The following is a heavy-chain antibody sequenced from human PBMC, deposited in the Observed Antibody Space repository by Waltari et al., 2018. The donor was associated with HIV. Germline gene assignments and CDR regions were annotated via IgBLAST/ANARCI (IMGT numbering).Heavy chain of an antibody. Sequence: QVQLQESGPALVKPSQPLSPTCTVSGGSIHSGGYYCSWIRQHPGKGLEWIGYIYYSGSTYYNPSLKSRVTISVDTSKNQFSLKLSSVTAADTAVYYCARGGYDYYYYYGMDVWGQGTTVTVSS. CDR3: ARGGYDYYYYYGMDV. D-gene: IGHD5-12*01. CDR2: IYYSGST. V-gene: IGHV4-31*03. CDR1: GGSIHSGGYY. J-gene: IGHJ6*02.